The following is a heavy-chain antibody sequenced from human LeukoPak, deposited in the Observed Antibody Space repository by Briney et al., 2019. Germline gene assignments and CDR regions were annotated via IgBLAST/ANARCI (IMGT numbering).Heavy chain of an antibody. D-gene: IGHD6-19*01. Sequence: SETLSLTCTVSGDSISRNYWSWIRQPPGKGLEWIGYIYYSGSANYNPSLKSRVTISVDTSKNQFSLKLSSVTAADTAVYYCARGRSSGWFNYYYYMDVWGKGTTVTVSS. CDR2: IYYSGSA. J-gene: IGHJ6*03. CDR1: GDSISRNY. CDR3: ARGRSSGWFNYYYYMDV. V-gene: IGHV4-59*12.